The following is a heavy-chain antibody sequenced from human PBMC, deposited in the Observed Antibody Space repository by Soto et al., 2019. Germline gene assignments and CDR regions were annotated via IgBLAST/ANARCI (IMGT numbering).Heavy chain of an antibody. CDR3: GKHASFNLFEWPRRDNSFDP. Sequence: PGESLKISCKGSGYSFSTYWIAWVRQTPGKGLEWMGVIYPGDSDTRYSPSFQGQVTISADTSISTAYPQWSSLKASDTAIYYCGKHASFNLFEWPRRDNSFDPWGQGTLVTVSS. V-gene: IGHV5-51*01. D-gene: IGHD5-12*01. J-gene: IGHJ5*02. CDR1: GYSFSTYW. CDR2: IYPGDSDT.